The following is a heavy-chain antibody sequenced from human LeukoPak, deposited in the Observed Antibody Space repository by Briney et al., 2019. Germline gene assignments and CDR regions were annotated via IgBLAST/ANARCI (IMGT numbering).Heavy chain of an antibody. Sequence: ASVKVSCKASGYTFTDYYIHWVRQAPGQGLEWMGWISAYNGNTNYAQKLQGRVTMTTDTSTSTAYMELRSLRSDDTAVYYCARSAVAGTFDYWGQGTLVTVSS. D-gene: IGHD6-19*01. J-gene: IGHJ4*02. CDR3: ARSAVAGTFDY. CDR2: ISAYNGNT. V-gene: IGHV1-18*04. CDR1: GYTFTDYY.